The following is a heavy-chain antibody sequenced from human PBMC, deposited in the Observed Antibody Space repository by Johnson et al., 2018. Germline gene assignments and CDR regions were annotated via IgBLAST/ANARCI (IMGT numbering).Heavy chain of an antibody. CDR3: AKGSSNWGDAFDI. CDR2: ISYDGSNK. V-gene: IGHV3-30*18. D-gene: IGHD7-27*01. CDR1: GFTFSSYG. J-gene: IGHJ3*02. Sequence: QVQLVQSGGGVVQPGRSLRLSCAASGFTFSSYGMHWVRQAPGKGLEWVAVISYDGSNKYYADSVKGRFTISRDNSKNTLYLQMNSLRAEDTAVYYCAKGSSNWGDAFDIWGQVTMVTVSS.